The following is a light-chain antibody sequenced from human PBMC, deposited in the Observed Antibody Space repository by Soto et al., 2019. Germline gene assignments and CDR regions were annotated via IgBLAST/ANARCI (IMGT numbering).Light chain of an antibody. CDR3: SSYARSNTLV. Sequence: QSALTQPASVSGSPGQSITISCTGTSSEVGGYNFVSWYQQHPGKAPKLMIYEVSNRPSGVSHRFSGSKSGNTASLTISWLQAEDEADYYCSSYARSNTLVFGTGTKLTVL. J-gene: IGLJ1*01. V-gene: IGLV2-14*01. CDR1: SSEVGGYNF. CDR2: EVS.